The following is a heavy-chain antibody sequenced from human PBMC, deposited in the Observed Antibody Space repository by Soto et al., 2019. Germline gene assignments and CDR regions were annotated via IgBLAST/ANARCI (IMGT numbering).Heavy chain of an antibody. CDR2: INHSGST. CDR3: ATLSSWKQVLDY. V-gene: IGHV4-34*01. CDR1: GGSFSGYY. Sequence: PSETLSLTCAVYGGSFSGYYWSWIRQPPGKGLEWIGEINHSGSTNYNPSLKSRVTISVDTSKNQFSLKLSSVTAADTAVYYCATLSSWKQVLDYWGQGTLVTVSS. J-gene: IGHJ4*02. D-gene: IGHD6-13*01.